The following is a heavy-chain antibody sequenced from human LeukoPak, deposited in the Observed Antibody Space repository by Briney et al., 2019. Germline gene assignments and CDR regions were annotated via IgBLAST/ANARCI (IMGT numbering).Heavy chain of an antibody. CDR3: AKGHDYGGNSVDY. D-gene: IGHD4-23*01. Sequence: GRSLRLSCAASGFTFSSYGMHWVRQAPGKGLEWVAVISYDGSNKYYADSVKGRFTISRDNSKNTLYLQMNSLRAEDTAVYYRAKGHDYGGNSVDYWGQGTLVTVSS. CDR1: GFTFSSYG. V-gene: IGHV3-30*18. J-gene: IGHJ4*02. CDR2: ISYDGSNK.